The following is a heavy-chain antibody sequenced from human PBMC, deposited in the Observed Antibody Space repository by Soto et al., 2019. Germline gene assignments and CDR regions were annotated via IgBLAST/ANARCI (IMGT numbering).Heavy chain of an antibody. CDR1: GGSFGNYV. D-gene: IGHD6-25*01. J-gene: IGHJ6*02. CDR2: IIPLLGTA. Sequence: QVQLVQSGAEVKKPGSSVKVSCKASGGSFGNYVISWVRQAPGQGLVWMGGIIPLLGTANYPQKFRYRVTLTADKSTGTAYMELRSLKSEDTAVYYCARESARRYDYYGMDVWGQGTTVTVSS. CDR3: ARESARRYDYYGMDV. V-gene: IGHV1-69*06.